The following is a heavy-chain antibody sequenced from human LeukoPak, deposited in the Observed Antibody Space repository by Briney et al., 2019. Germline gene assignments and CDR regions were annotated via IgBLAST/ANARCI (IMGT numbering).Heavy chain of an antibody. CDR1: RGSLSRHS. V-gene: IGHV4-59*11. CDR2: VSYSGFT. D-gene: IGHD3-10*01. J-gene: IGHJ4*02. Sequence: PSETLSLTCTVSRGSLSRHSWSWIRQPPGKGLDWISSVSYSGFTKYHPSLGRRVSMSVDTSKDQFSLGLSAVTAADTTFYYCARATGGLTLFDYWGQGTPVTVSS. CDR3: ARATGGLTLFDY.